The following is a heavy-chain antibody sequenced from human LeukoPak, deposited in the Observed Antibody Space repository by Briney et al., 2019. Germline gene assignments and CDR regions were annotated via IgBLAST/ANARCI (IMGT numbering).Heavy chain of an antibody. V-gene: IGHV4-39*01. D-gene: IGHD5-12*01. CDR2: IYYSGST. J-gene: IGHJ4*02. Sequence: PSETLSLTCTVSGGSISSSSYYWGWIRQPPGKGLEWIGNIYYSGSTYYNPSLKSRVTISVDTSKNQFSLKLSSVTAADTAVYYCARHRIVATPFDYWGQGTLVTVSS. CDR3: ARHRIVATPFDY. CDR1: GGSISSSSYY.